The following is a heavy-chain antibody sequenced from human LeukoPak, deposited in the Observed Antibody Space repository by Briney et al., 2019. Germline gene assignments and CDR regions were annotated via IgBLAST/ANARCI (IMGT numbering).Heavy chain of an antibody. CDR1: GFTFDDYA. J-gene: IGHJ3*02. V-gene: IGHV3-9*01. Sequence: GRSLRLSCAASGFTFDDYAMHWVRQAPGKGLEWVSGISWNSGSIGYADSVKGRFTISRDNAKNSVFLQMNSLRAKDTSIYYWARERSIIMDGGPPDVFDIWAKGKMVPFFS. CDR3: ARERSIIMDGGPPDVFDI. CDR2: ISWNSGSI. D-gene: IGHD3-10*02.